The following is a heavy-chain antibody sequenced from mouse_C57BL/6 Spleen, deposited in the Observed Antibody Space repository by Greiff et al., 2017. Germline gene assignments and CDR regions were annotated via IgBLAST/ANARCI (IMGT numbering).Heavy chain of an antibody. CDR2: ISYSGST. D-gene: IGHD2-10*01. CDR3: ARGLLLYYAMDY. Sequence: EVKLVESGPGMVKPSQSLSLTCTVTGYSITSGYDWHWIRHFPGNKLEWMGYISYSGSTNYNPSLKSRISITHDTSKNHFFLKLNSVTTEDTATYYCARGLLLYYAMDYWGQGTSVTVSS. V-gene: IGHV3-1*01. CDR1: GYSITSGYD. J-gene: IGHJ4*01.